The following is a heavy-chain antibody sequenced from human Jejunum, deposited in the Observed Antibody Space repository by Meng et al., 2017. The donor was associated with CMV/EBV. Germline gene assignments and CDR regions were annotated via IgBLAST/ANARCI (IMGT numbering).Heavy chain of an antibody. Sequence: TVSGGSISGYFWNGRRQSPEKGLEWIGNIDYSGSTKYNPTLKSRVTISVDTSKSKFSLNLKSVNAADTAVYFCARGWGTTSPWDSWGQGTLVTVSS. D-gene: IGHD3-16*01. CDR3: ARGWGTTSPWDS. J-gene: IGHJ4*02. V-gene: IGHV4-59*01. CDR2: IDYSGST. CDR1: GGSISGYF.